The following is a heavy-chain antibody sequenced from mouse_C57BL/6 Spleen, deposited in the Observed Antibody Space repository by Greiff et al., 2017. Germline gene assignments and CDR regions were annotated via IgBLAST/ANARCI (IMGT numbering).Heavy chain of an antibody. J-gene: IGHJ4*01. CDR1: GFTFSSYA. D-gene: IGHD1-1*01. V-gene: IGHV5-9-1*02. CDR3: TRDYYGSNYAMDY. Sequence: EVQRVESGEGLVKPGGSLKLSCAASGFTFSSYAMSWVRQTPEKRLEWVAYISSGGDYIYYADTVKGRFTISRDNARNTLYLQMSSLKSEDTAMYYCTRDYYGSNYAMDYGGQGTSVTVSS. CDR2: ISSGGDYI.